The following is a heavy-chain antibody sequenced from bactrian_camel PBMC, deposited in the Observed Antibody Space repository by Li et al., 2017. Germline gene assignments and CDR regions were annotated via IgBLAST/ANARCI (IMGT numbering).Heavy chain of an antibody. D-gene: IGHD8*01. Sequence: HVQLVESGGGSVQAGGSLRLSCVASGYIVSGGCMAWFRQAPGKEREGVARIYTGSGNTYYADSVKGRFTISKDDAKNTVYLQMDNLKPEDSAFYYCAAGPRHGACKIYSFFDSWSQGTQVTVS. CDR3: AAGPRHGACKIYSFFDS. J-gene: IGHJ4*01. CDR1: GYIVSGGC. CDR2: IYTGSGNT. V-gene: IGHV3S1*01.